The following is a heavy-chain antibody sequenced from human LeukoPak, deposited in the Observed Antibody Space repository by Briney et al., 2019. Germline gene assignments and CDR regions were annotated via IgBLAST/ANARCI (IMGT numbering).Heavy chain of an antibody. J-gene: IGHJ4*02. V-gene: IGHV4-59*01. D-gene: IGHD4-17*01. CDR1: GGSISSYY. CDR2: IYYSGST. Sequence: SETLSLTCTVSGGSISSYYWSWIRQPPGKGLEWIGYIYYSGSTNYNPSLKSRVTTSVDTSKNQFSLKLSSVTAADTAVYYCARATTGEFDYWGQGTLVTVSS. CDR3: ARATTGEFDY.